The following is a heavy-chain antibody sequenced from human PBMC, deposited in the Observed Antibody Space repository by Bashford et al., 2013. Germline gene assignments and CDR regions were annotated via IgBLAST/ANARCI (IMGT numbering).Heavy chain of an antibody. CDR3: ARDKWFGAYWGNWFDP. Sequence: GSLRLSCAASGFTFDDYAMHWVRQAPGKGLEWVSAISGSSGSTYYADSVKGRFTISRDNAQNSLYLQMNSLEADDTAVYYCARDKWFGAYWGNWFDPGAKELWSPSPQ. CDR2: ISGSSGST. CDR1: GFTFDDYA. J-gene: IGHJ5*01. D-gene: IGHD3-10*01. V-gene: IGHV3-23*01.